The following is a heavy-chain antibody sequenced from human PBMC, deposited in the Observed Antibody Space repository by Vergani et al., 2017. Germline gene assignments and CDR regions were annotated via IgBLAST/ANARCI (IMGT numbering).Heavy chain of an antibody. D-gene: IGHD6-19*01. Sequence: QVQLVQSGAEVKKPGASVKVSCKASGYTFTGYYMHWVRQAPGQGLEWMGWINPNSGGTNYAQKFQGWVTMTRDTSISTAYMELSRLRSDDTAVYYCARKYSSGWTNDAFDIWGQGTMVTVSS. V-gene: IGHV1-2*04. CDR1: GYTFTGYY. J-gene: IGHJ3*02. CDR2: INPNSGGT. CDR3: ARKYSSGWTNDAFDI.